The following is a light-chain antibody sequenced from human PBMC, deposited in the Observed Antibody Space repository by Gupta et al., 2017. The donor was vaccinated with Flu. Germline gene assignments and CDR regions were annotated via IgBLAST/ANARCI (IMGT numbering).Light chain of an antibody. J-gene: IGKJ2*01. V-gene: IGKV2-28*01. CDR2: LGS. Sequence: DIVMTQSPLTLTVTPGEAASISCRSSQSLLHSNGYNYLDWYLQKPGQSPQLLIYLGSTRAAGVSDRFRGSGSGRDFTLKSSRVEAEDVGVYYCMQGLQTPSFGQGTKLEMK. CDR3: MQGLQTPS. CDR1: QSLLHSNGYNY.